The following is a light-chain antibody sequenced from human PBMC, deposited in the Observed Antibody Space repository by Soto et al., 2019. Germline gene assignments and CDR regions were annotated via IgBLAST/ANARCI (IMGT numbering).Light chain of an antibody. J-gene: IGLJ2*01. V-gene: IGLV1-40*01. CDR3: QSYDSSLSGVA. CDR1: SSNIGTGYE. Sequence: QAVVTQPPSVSGAPGQRVTISCTGSSSNIGTGYEVHWYQQVPGTAPKLLIYGSINRPSGVPDRFSGSKSGTSASLAITGLQAEDEADYYCQSYDSSLSGVAFGGGTKVTVL. CDR2: GSI.